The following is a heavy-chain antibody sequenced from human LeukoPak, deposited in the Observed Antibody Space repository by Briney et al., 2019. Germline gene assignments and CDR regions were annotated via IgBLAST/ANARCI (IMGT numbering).Heavy chain of an antibody. D-gene: IGHD5-12*01. CDR3: ARHVYSGYEFDY. J-gene: IGHJ4*02. Sequence: NTSETLSLTCTVSGGSISSYYWSWIRQPPGKGLEWIGYIYYSGSTNYNPSLKSRVTISVDTSKNQFSLKRSSVTAADTAVYYCARHVYSGYEFDYWGQGTLVTVSS. CDR2: IYYSGST. CDR1: GGSISSYY. V-gene: IGHV4-59*08.